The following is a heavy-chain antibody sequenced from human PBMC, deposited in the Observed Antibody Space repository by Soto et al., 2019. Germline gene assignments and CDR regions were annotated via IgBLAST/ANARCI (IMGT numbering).Heavy chain of an antibody. CDR3: ARTFDSSGSITLVPES. CDR2: AYHSGRT. D-gene: IGHD3-22*01. J-gene: IGHJ5*02. Sequence: SETLSLTCAVSHYSISNGYYWGWIRQPPGKGLEWIGNAYHSGRTYYNPSLESRVTISVDTSKNHFSLNLSSMTAADTAVYYCARTFDSSGSITLVPESWGRGTLVTV. CDR1: HYSISNGYY. V-gene: IGHV4-38-2*01.